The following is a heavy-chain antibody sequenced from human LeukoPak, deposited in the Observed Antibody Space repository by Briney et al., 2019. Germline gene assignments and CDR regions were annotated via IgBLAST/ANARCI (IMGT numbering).Heavy chain of an antibody. Sequence: GGSLRLSCTASGFTFRTYAMSWVRQAPGKGLEWLSGISGSGNGTYYADSVKGRFIISRDNSKNMVYLQMNSLTVEDTATYYCAKRTMSAFDSWGQGTLLIVSS. V-gene: IGHV3-23*01. J-gene: IGHJ4*02. CDR3: AKRTMSAFDS. CDR2: ISGSGNGT. CDR1: GFTFRTYA.